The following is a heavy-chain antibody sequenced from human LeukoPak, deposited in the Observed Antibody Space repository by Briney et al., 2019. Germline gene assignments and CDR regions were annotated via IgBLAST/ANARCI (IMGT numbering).Heavy chain of an antibody. V-gene: IGHV3-49*03. D-gene: IGHD6-6*01. CDR3: ARDDRPSGHDFDY. CDR2: IRSKADGGTT. CDR1: GFTFRDYN. J-gene: IGHJ4*02. Sequence: GVSLRLSCTASGFTFRDYNINWFRQAPGRGLEWVGFIRSKADGGTTEYAASVKGRFTISRDDSKNVAYLQINNLRAEDTALYYCARDDRPSGHDFDYWGQGTLVTVSS.